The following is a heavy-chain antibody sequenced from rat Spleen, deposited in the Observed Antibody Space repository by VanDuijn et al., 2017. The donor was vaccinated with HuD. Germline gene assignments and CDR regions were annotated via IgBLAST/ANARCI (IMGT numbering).Heavy chain of an antibody. CDR1: GFTFSRYW. D-gene: IGHD1-12*03. CDR3: AKRDYDGYYPFAY. J-gene: IGHJ3*01. CDR2: INGDGGST. V-gene: IGHV5-58*01. Sequence: EVQLVETGGGFVQPGRSLKLSCVASGFTFSRYWMYWIRQAPGKGLECVSSINGDGGSTYYPDSVKGRFTISRDNAENTVYLKMNSLRSEDTATYYCAKRDYDGYYPFAYWGQGTLVTVSS.